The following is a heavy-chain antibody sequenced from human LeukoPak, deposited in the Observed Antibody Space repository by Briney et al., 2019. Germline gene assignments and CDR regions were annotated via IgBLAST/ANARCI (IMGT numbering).Heavy chain of an antibody. CDR1: GYTFTAYY. Sequence: ASVKVSCKASGYTFTAYYMHWVRQAPGQGLEWMGWINPNSGGTNYAQKFQDRVTMTRDTSISTASMELNRLRSDDTAVYYCARDSVDGSGTYYNDSPDYWGQGTLVTVSS. V-gene: IGHV1-2*02. D-gene: IGHD3-10*01. CDR2: INPNSGGT. CDR3: ARDSVDGSGTYYNDSPDY. J-gene: IGHJ4*02.